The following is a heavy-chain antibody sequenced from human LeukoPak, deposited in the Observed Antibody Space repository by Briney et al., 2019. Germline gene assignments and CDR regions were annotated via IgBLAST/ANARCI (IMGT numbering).Heavy chain of an antibody. CDR2: INPNSGGT. CDR3: ARGPVLRYFDWLLSPRVDV. V-gene: IGHV1-2*04. J-gene: IGHJ6*02. Sequence: ASVKVSCKASGYTFTGYYMHWVRQAPGQGLEWMGWINPNSGGTNYAQKFQGWVTMTRDTSISTAYMELSRLRSDDTAVYYCARGPVLRYFDWLLSPRVDVWGQGTTVTVSS. D-gene: IGHD3-9*01. CDR1: GYTFTGYY.